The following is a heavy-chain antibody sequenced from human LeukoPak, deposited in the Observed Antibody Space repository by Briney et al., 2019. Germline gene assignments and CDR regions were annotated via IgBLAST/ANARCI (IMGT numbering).Heavy chain of an antibody. V-gene: IGHV4-39*01. Sequence: SETLSLTCTVSGGSISSSSYYWGWIRQPPGKGLEWIGSIYYSGSTYYNPSLKSRVTISVDTSKNQFSLKLSSVTAADTAVYYCARVGPDVDTAMVTSLSYYYYYMDVWGKGTTVTVSS. CDR1: GGSISSSSYY. CDR3: ARVGPDVDTAMVTSLSYYYYYMDV. CDR2: IYYSGST. J-gene: IGHJ6*03. D-gene: IGHD5-18*01.